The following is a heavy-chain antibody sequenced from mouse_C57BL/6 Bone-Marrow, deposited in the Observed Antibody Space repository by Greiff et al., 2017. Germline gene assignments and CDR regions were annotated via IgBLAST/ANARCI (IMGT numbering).Heavy chain of an antibody. Sequence: QVQLQQPGAELVMPGASVKLSCKASGYTFTSYWMHWVKQRPGQGLEWIEAIAPSDSYTNYNQKFKGKSPLTVDKSSSTAYMQLSSLTSEDSAVYYCARNYDGSMDYWGQGTSVTVSS. J-gene: IGHJ4*01. CDR3: ARNYDGSMDY. D-gene: IGHD2-3*01. V-gene: IGHV1-69*01. CDR1: GYTFTSYW. CDR2: IAPSDSYT.